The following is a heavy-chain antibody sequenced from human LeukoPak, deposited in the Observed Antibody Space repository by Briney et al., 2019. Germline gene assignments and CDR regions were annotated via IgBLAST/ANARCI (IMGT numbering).Heavy chain of an antibody. V-gene: IGHV3-21*01. Sequence: KTGGSLRLSCAASGFSFRGCSMSWVRQAPGKGLEWVSSITLSSSSIYYVDSVKGRFTISRDNAKNSLFLRMDSLRAEGTAVYFCATGGPHSSSDYWGQGTLVTVSS. D-gene: IGHD6-6*01. CDR2: ITLSSSSI. CDR3: ATGGPHSSSDY. J-gene: IGHJ4*02. CDR1: GFSFRGCS.